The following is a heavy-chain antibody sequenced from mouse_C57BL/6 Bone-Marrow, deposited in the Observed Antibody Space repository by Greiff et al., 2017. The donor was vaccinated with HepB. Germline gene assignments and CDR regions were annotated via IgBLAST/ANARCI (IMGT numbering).Heavy chain of an antibody. CDR3: AGGPNWENFDY. CDR1: GYTFTSYW. V-gene: IGHV1-69*01. D-gene: IGHD4-1*02. Sequence: QVQLQQPGAELVMPGASVKLSCKASGYTFTSYWMHWVKQRPGQGLEWIGEIDPSDSYTNYNQKFKGKSTLTVDKYSSTAYMQLSSLTSEDSAVYYCAGGPNWENFDYWGQGTTLTVSS. CDR2: IDPSDSYT. J-gene: IGHJ2*01.